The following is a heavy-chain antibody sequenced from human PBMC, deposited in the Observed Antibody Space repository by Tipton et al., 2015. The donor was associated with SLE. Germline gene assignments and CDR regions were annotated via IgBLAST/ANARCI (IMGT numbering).Heavy chain of an antibody. CDR1: GYTFTGYY. J-gene: IGHJ4*02. Sequence: QVQLVQSGAEMKEPGASVKVSCKASGYTFTGYYMHWVRQAPGQGLEWMGRINPNTGGTNYAQKFQGRVTMTRDTSIRTAYMELSSLRSDDTAVYYCAREREPTSRFLDYWGQGALVTVSS. V-gene: IGHV1-2*06. CDR2: INPNTGGT. D-gene: IGHD5-24*01. CDR3: AREREPTSRFLDY.